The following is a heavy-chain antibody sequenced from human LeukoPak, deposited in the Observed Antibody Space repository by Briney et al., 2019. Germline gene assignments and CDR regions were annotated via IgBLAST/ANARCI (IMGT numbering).Heavy chain of an antibody. J-gene: IGHJ4*02. CDR3: AKDLGMQVWFPL. CDR1: GFTFSTYA. CDR2: FSGRGGST. D-gene: IGHD5-18*01. V-gene: IGHV3-23*01. Sequence: AGGSLRLSCAASGFTFSTYAMSWVRQAPGKGLEWVSSFSGRGGSTYYADSVKGRFTISRDNSKNTLYLQMNSLRAEDTAVYYCAKDLGMQVWFPLWGQGTLVTVSS.